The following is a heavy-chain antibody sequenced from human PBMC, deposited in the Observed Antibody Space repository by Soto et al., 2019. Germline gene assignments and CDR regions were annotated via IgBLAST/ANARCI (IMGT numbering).Heavy chain of an antibody. CDR2: IYYSGST. D-gene: IGHD6-13*01. J-gene: IGHJ4*02. CDR3: ARHCKVAAAGLDY. V-gene: IGHV4-39*01. Sequence: QLQLQESGPGLVKPSETLSLTCTVSGGSISSSSYYWGWIRQPPGKGLEWIGSIYYSGSTYYNPSLKSRVTISVDTSKNQFSLKLSSVTAADTAVYYCARHCKVAAAGLDYWGQGTLVTVSS. CDR1: GGSISSSSYY.